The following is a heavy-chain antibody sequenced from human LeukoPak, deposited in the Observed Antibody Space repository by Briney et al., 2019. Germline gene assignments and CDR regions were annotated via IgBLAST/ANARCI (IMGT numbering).Heavy chain of an antibody. D-gene: IGHD1-1*01. V-gene: IGHV3-21*01. Sequence: PGGSLRLSCAASGXTFSSYSMNWVRQAPGKGREWVSSISSSSSYIYYADSVKGRFTISRDNAKNSLYLQMNSLRAEDTAVYYCARDDHWKEPIWGQGTMVTVSS. CDR2: ISSSSSYI. J-gene: IGHJ3*02. CDR1: GXTFSSYS. CDR3: ARDDHWKEPI.